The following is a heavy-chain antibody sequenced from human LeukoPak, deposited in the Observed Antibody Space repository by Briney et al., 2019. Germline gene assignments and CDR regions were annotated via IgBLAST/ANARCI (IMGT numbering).Heavy chain of an antibody. V-gene: IGHV3-7*01. Sequence: GGSLRLSCAASGFIFSNHWMSWVRQAPGKGLEWVANIKQDGSEKYYVDSVKGRFTISRDNAKNSVYLQMNSLRAEDMAVYYCARHDCSGGDCHSVDYWGQGTLVTVSS. CDR1: GFIFSNHW. J-gene: IGHJ4*02. CDR3: ARHDCSGGDCHSVDY. CDR2: IKQDGSEK. D-gene: IGHD2-21*02.